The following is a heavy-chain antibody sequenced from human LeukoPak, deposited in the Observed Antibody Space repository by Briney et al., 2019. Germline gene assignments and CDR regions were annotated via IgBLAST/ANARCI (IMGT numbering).Heavy chain of an antibody. CDR2: ISSSSSYI. D-gene: IGHD6-13*01. Sequence: GGSLRLSCSASGFTFSSYSMNWVRQAPGKGLEWVSSISSSSSYIYYADSVKGRFTISRDNAKNSLYLQMNSLRAEDTAVYYCARDVAAAGYPDYWGQGTLVTVSS. CDR3: ARDVAAAGYPDY. V-gene: IGHV3-21*01. J-gene: IGHJ4*02. CDR1: GFTFSSYS.